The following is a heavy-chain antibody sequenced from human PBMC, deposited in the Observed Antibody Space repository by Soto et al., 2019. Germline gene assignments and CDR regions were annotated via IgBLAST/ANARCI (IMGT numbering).Heavy chain of an antibody. D-gene: IGHD5-12*01. J-gene: IGHJ4*02. V-gene: IGHV5-51*01. CDR2: IYPGDSDA. Sequence: GESLKISCKGSGYSFTSHWIGWVRQMPGKGLEWMGIIYPGDSDARYSPSFQGQVTISADKSISTAYLQWNSLKASDTAMYYCASRSGLSGYNYWGQGTLVTVSS. CDR1: GYSFTSHW. CDR3: ASRSGLSGYNY.